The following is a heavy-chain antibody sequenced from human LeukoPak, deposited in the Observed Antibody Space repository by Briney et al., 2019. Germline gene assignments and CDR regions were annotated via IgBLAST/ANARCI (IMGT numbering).Heavy chain of an antibody. D-gene: IGHD1-14*01. V-gene: IGHV3-15*01. CDR1: GFTFSSYS. J-gene: IGHJ4*02. CDR3: TTDPARTKWEPDF. CDR2: IKSETDGGTT. Sequence: GGSLRLSCAASGFTFSSYSMNWVRQAPGKGLEWVGRIKSETDGGTTDYAAPVKDRFTISRDDSKNTLYLQMNSLKTEDTAVYYCTTDPARTKWEPDFWGQGTLVTVSS.